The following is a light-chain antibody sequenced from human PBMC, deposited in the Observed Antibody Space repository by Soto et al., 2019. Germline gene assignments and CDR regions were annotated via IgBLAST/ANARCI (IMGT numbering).Light chain of an antibody. CDR3: HHFNTWPPKA. CDR1: QSISSY. CDR2: AAS. J-gene: IGKJ1*01. Sequence: DIQMTQSPSSLSASVGDRVTITCRASQSISSYLNWYQQKPGKAPKLLIYAASSLQSGVPSRFSGSGSGTDFTLTISSLQPEDVAVYHCHHFNTWPPKAFGQGTKV. V-gene: IGKV1-39*01.